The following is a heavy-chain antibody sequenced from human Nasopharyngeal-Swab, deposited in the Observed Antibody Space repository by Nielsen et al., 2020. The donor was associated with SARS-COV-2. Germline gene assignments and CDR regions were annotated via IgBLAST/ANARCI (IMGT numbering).Heavy chain of an antibody. J-gene: IGHJ4*02. D-gene: IGHD4-17*01. CDR1: GFTFSSYE. V-gene: IGHV3-48*03. CDR3: AREGYGDSSFYFGY. CDR2: ISSSGNTL. Sequence: GESLKISCAASGFTFSSYEMNWVRQAPGKGLEWVSYISSSGNTLYYADSVKGRFTVSRDNAKNSLFLHLGSLRAEDTAVYYCAREGYGDSSFYFGYWGQGTLVTVSS.